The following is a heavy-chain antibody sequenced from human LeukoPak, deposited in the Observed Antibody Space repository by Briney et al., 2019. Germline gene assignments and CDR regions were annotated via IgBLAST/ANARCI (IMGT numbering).Heavy chain of an antibody. V-gene: IGHV1-3*01. CDR2: INAGNGNT. CDR3: ARHEIVGIDP. D-gene: IGHD2-21*01. J-gene: IGHJ5*02. Sequence: ASVKVPCKASGYTFTSYAMHWVRQAPGQRLEWMGWINAGNGNTKYSQKFQGRVTMTRNTSISTAYMELSSLRSEDTAVYYCARHEIVGIDPWGQGTLVTVSS. CDR1: GYTFTSYA.